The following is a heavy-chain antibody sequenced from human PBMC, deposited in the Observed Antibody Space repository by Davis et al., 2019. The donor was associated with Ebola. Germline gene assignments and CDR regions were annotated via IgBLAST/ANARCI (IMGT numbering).Heavy chain of an antibody. V-gene: IGHV1-18*01. CDR3: AREPTVTTVHYYYGMDV. J-gene: IGHJ6*02. CDR2: ISAYNGNT. CDR1: GYTFTSYG. Sequence: ASVKVSCKASGYTFTSYGISWVRQAPGQGLEWMGWISAYNGNTNYAQKLQGRVTMTTDTSTSTAYMELRSLRSDDTAVYYCAREPTVTTVHYYYGMDVWGQGTTVTVSS. D-gene: IGHD4-17*01.